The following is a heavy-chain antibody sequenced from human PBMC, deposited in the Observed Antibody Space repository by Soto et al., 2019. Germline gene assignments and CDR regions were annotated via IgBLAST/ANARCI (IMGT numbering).Heavy chain of an antibody. D-gene: IGHD3-3*01. CDR1: GASITSTYW. CDR2: IYHTGST. V-gene: IGHV4-4*02. J-gene: IGHJ4*02. CDR3: ASTYYDFWSGYIF. Sequence: SETLSLTCAVSGASITSTYWWNWLRQTPGKGLEWIGEIYHTGSTNYNPSLESRATISVDTSKNQFSLRLTSVTAADTAVYYCASTYYDFWSGYIFWGQGSLVTV.